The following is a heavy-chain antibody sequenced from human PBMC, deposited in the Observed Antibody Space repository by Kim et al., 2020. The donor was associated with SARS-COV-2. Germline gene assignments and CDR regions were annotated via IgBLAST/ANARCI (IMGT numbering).Heavy chain of an antibody. D-gene: IGHD1-26*01. J-gene: IGHJ4*02. Sequence: ADSVKGRFTISRDNAKSEVYLQMNSLRAEDTAVYYCARNHLISGSNAVAYWGQGTLVTVSS. V-gene: IGHV3-74*01. CDR3: ARNHLISGSNAVAY.